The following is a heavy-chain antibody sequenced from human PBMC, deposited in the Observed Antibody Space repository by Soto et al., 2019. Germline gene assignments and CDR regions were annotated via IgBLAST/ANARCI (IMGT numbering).Heavy chain of an antibody. CDR3: ARMYSSGSGWFHP. Sequence: SETLSLTCSVSGYSITAGGYYWSWIRQHPGKGLEWIGSFYSSGSIIYNPSLKSRVSISGDTSRNQFSMTLTSVTAADTPLYYCARMYSSGSGWFHPWGQGTLVT. CDR2: FYSSGSI. CDR1: GYSITAGGYY. J-gene: IGHJ5*02. D-gene: IGHD3-22*01. V-gene: IGHV4-31*03.